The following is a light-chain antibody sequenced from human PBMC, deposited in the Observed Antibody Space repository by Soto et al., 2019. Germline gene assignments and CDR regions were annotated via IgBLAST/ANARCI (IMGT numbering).Light chain of an antibody. CDR2: DAS. J-gene: IGKJ3*01. V-gene: IGKV3-11*01. Sequence: EIVLTQSPATLSLSPGERATLSCRASQSVSSYLAWYQQKPGQAPRLLIYDASNRATGIPARFSGSGSGPDFTLTISSLEPEDFAVYYWQQRSNWPPFGPGTKVDIK. CDR3: QQRSNWPP. CDR1: QSVSSY.